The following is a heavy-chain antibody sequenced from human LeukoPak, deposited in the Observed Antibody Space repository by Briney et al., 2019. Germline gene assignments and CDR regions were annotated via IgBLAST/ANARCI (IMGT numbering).Heavy chain of an antibody. CDR1: GFTFSDYY. CDR2: ISSSGSTI. Sequence: KSGGSLRLSCAASGFTFSDYYMSWIRQAPGKGLEWVSYISSSGSTIYYADSVKGRFTLSRDNAMKSLYLQMNSLRAEDTAVYYCASLQLLTDYKYYMDVWGKGTTVTVSS. D-gene: IGHD1-1*01. J-gene: IGHJ6*03. V-gene: IGHV3-11*04. CDR3: ASLQLLTDYKYYMDV.